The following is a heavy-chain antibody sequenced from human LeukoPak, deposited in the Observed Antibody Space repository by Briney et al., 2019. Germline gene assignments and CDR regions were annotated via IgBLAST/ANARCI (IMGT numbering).Heavy chain of an antibody. CDR1: GFTFSSHS. J-gene: IGHJ6*03. D-gene: IGHD4-23*01. CDR3: ARKHPTPHYYSYYYMDV. V-gene: IGHV3-48*01. CDR2: ISRGSSTI. Sequence: GGSLRLSCAASGFTFSSHSMNWVRQAPGKGLEWVSYISRGSSTIYYADSVKGRFTISRDNAKNSMYLQMHSLRAEDTAVYYCARKHPTPHYYSYYYMDVWGKGTTVTVSS.